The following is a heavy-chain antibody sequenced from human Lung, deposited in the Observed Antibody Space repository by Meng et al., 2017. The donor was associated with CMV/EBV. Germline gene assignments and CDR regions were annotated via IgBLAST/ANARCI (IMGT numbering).Heavy chain of an antibody. Sequence: GGSXRLXCAASGFTVSSNYMSWVRQAPGKGLEWISVLHSDGFTKYADSVKGRFTISRDNPKNTLYLEMSSLRTEDTAVYYCARGILGGYYDSRGYVTDFWXQGTXVNGAS. CDR3: ARGILGGYYDSRGYVTDF. CDR2: LHSDGFT. CDR1: GFTVSSNY. D-gene: IGHD3-22*01. V-gene: IGHV3-66*02. J-gene: IGHJ4*02.